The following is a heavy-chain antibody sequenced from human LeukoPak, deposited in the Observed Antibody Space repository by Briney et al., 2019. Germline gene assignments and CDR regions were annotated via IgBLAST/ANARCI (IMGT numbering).Heavy chain of an antibody. CDR3: AKERVYGERH. V-gene: IGHV3-43D*04. CDR2: ISWDGGST. CDR1: GFTFDDYA. Sequence: PGGSLRLSCAASGFTFDDYAMHWVRQAPGKGLEWVSLISWDGGSTYYADSVKGRFTISRDNSKNTLYLQMNSLRAEDTAVYYCAKERVYGERHWGQGTLVTVSS. D-gene: IGHD4-17*01. J-gene: IGHJ4*02.